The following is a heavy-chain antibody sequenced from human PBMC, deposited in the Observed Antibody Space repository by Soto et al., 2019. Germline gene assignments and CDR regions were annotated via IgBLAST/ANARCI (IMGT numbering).Heavy chain of an antibody. CDR3: VRGGTRTLRDWFDP. D-gene: IGHD1-1*01. Sequence: SETLSLPCTLSAASISGFYSSCLRNSGGKGLEWIGRICSTGATDCTPSRKSRVMMSVDTCKKQFSLKLRSVTPADTAVYYWVRGGTRTLRDWFDPWGQRISVTVSS. CDR2: ICSTGAT. CDR1: AASISGFY. J-gene: IGHJ5*02. V-gene: IGHV4-4*07.